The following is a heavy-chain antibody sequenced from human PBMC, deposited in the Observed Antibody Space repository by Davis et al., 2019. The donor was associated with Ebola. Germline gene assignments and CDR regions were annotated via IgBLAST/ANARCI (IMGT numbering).Heavy chain of an antibody. V-gene: IGHV4-34*01. D-gene: IGHD2-2*02. CDR2: INHSGST. Sequence: MPSETLSLTCAVYGGSFSGYYWSWIRQPPGKGLEWIGEINHSGSTNYNPSLKSRVTISVDTSKNQFSLKLSSVTAADTAVYYCARRSCSSTSCYTAPRYNWFDPWGQGTLVTVSS. J-gene: IGHJ5*02. CDR1: GGSFSGYY. CDR3: ARRSCSSTSCYTAPRYNWFDP.